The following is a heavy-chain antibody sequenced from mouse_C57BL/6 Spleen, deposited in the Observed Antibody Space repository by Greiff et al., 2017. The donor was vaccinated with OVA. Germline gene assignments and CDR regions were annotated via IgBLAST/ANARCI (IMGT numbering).Heavy chain of an antibody. J-gene: IGHJ1*03. CDR1: GFTFSSYA. V-gene: IGHV5-4*01. D-gene: IGHD1-1*01. Sequence: DVMLVESGGGLVKPGGSLKLSCAASGFTFSSYAMSWVRQTPEKRLEWVATISDGGSYTYYPDNVKGRFTISRDNAKNNLYLQMSHLKSEDTAMYYCARDVNYGSSYWYFDVWGTATTVT. CDR2: ISDGGSYT. CDR3: ARDVNYGSSYWYFDV.